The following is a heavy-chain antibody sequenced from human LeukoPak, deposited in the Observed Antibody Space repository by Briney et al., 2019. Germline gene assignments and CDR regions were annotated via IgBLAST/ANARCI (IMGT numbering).Heavy chain of an antibody. CDR3: ATVTQYGSGSRLDY. V-gene: IGHV1-8*01. J-gene: IGHJ4*02. D-gene: IGHD3-10*01. CDR1: GYTFTSYD. Sequence: ASVKVSCKASGYTFTSYDINWVRQATGQGLEWMGWMNPNSGNTGYAQKFQGRVTMTEDTSTDTAYMELSSLRSEDTAVYYCATVTQYGSGSRLDYWGQGTLVTVSS. CDR2: MNPNSGNT.